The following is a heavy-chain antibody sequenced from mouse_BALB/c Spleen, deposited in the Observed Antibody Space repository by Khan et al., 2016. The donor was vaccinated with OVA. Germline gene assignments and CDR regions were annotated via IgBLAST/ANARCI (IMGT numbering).Heavy chain of an antibody. CDR1: GYTFKNYV. CDR3: VSVHGGY. Sequence: QIQLVQSGPELKKPGETVKISCKASGYTFKNYVMNWVKQSPGKGLKWMGWINTYTGEPTYDDDFKGRFAFSLETSASTAYLQINSLKNEDTATYLCVSVHGGYWGQGTTLTVSA. CDR2: INTYTGEP. J-gene: IGHJ2*01. V-gene: IGHV9-3-1*01.